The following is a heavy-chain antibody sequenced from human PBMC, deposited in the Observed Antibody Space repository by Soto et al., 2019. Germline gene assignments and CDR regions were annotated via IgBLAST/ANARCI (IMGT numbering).Heavy chain of an antibody. Sequence: PGGSLRLSCAASGFTFSNAWMNWVRQAPGKGLEWVGRIKSKTDGGTTDYAAPVKGRFTISRDDSKNTLYLQMNSLKTEDTAVYYCTTDLFSNLQPYYYYYGMDVWGQGTTVTVSS. J-gene: IGHJ6*02. CDR3: TTDLFSNLQPYYYYYGMDV. CDR1: GFTFSNAW. CDR2: IKSKTDGGTT. V-gene: IGHV3-15*07. D-gene: IGHD4-4*01.